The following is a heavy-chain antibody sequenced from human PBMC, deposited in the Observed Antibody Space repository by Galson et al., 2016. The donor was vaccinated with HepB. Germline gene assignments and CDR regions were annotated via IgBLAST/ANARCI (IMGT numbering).Heavy chain of an antibody. CDR3: ERGLGVTPASLDDNSHSFFDY. D-gene: IGHD5-18*01. J-gene: IGHJ4*02. Sequence: SLRLSCAASGFSFSSHFFHWVRQAPGKGLDWVTVISDDGNERYYAASVKGRFTISRDNSKNTLYLQMNRLRPEDTAVYYWERGLGVTPASLDDNSHSFFDYWGQGTPVTVSS. CDR2: ISDDGNER. CDR1: GFSFSSHF. V-gene: IGHV3-30*04.